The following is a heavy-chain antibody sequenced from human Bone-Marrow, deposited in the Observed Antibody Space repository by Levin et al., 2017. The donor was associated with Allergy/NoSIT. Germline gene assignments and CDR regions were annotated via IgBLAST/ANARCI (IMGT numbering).Heavy chain of an antibody. CDR1: GYSISSGYY. V-gene: IGHV4-38-2*02. D-gene: IGHD3-16*01. CDR3: VRFGASRSLSLAYYYFGMDA. CDR2: IYQSGSI. J-gene: IGHJ6*02. Sequence: SETLSLTCTVSGYSISSGYYWGWIRQSPGKGLEWIGTIYQSGSIYYTSSLKSRVAISVDTSKNQFSLPLTSVTAADTAVYFCVRFGASRSLSLAYYYFGMDAWGQGTTVTVSS.